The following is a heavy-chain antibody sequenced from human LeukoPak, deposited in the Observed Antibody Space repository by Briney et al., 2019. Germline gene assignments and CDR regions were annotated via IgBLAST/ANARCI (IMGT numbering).Heavy chain of an antibody. D-gene: IGHD3-10*01. V-gene: IGHV3-23*01. CDR1: GFTFSSYA. Sequence: GGSLRLSCAASGFTFSSYAMSWVRQAPGKGLEWVSAISGSGGSTYYADSVKGRFTISRDNAKNSLYLQMNTLRAEDTAVYYCARYPASGNYYNHFDYWGQGTLVTVSS. J-gene: IGHJ4*02. CDR2: ISGSGGST. CDR3: ARYPASGNYYNHFDY.